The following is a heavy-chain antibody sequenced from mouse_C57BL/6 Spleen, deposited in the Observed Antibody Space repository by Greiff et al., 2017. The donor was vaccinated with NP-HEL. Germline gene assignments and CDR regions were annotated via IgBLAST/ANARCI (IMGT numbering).Heavy chain of an antibody. Sequence: QVQLQQPGAELVRPGSSVKLSCKASGYTFTSYWMDWVKQRPGQGLEWIGNIYPSDSETHYNQKFKDKATLTVDKSSSPAYMQLSSLTSEDSAVYYCARWGNYYAMDYWGQGTSVTVSS. V-gene: IGHV1-61*01. CDR1: GYTFTSYW. J-gene: IGHJ4*01. CDR3: ARWGNYYAMDY. CDR2: IYPSDSET.